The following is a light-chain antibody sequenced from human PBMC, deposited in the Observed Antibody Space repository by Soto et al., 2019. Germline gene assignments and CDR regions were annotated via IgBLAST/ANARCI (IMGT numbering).Light chain of an antibody. Sequence: SALTQPPSASGSPGQSVTISCTGTSSDIGGYNHVSWHQQHPGQAPKVLIYDVNKRPSGVPDRFSGSKSANTASLTVSGLQAEDEADYYCSSYGRGNNLLFGGGTKLTVL. V-gene: IGLV2-8*01. CDR1: SSDIGGYNH. CDR3: SSYGRGNNLL. CDR2: DVN. J-gene: IGLJ2*01.